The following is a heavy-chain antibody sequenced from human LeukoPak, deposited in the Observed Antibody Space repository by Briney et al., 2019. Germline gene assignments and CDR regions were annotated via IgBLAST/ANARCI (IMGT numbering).Heavy chain of an antibody. CDR2: ISGSGGST. Sequence: GGSLRLSCAASGFTFRSYAMSWVRQAPGKGLEWVSAISGSGGSTYYADSVKGRFTISRDNSKNTLYLQMNSLRAEDTAVYYCAKCLRNYDILTGYYYRQYYFDYWGQGTLVTVSS. J-gene: IGHJ4*02. CDR1: GFTFRSYA. V-gene: IGHV3-23*01. D-gene: IGHD3-9*01. CDR3: AKCLRNYDILTGYYYRQYYFDY.